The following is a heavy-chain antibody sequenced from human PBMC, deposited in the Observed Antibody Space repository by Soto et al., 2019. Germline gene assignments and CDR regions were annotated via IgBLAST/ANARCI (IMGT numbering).Heavy chain of an antibody. J-gene: IGHJ6*02. Sequence: GQLVESGGGVAQPGRSLRLSCAASGFTFSSYAMHWVRQTPGQGLEWVAVISYDGSNKYYADSVKGRFTISRDNSNDAVYLQMNSLRTEDTAGYFCARVLRIRGGSYYYGVDVWGQGTTVTVSS. V-gene: IGHV3-30-3*01. CDR1: GFTFSSYA. D-gene: IGHD3-10*01. CDR2: ISYDGSNK. CDR3: ARVLRIRGGSYYYGVDV.